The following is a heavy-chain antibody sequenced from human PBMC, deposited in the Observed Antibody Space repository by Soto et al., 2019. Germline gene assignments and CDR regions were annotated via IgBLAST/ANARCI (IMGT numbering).Heavy chain of an antibody. D-gene: IGHD3-10*01. J-gene: IGHJ3*01. V-gene: IGHV1-46*01. CDR2: INPSGGST. Sequence: ASVKVSCKASGYTFTSYYMHWVRQAPGQGLEWMGIINPSGGSTSYAQKFQGRVTMTRDTSTSTVYMELSSLRSEDTAVYYCAREYYYGSGSYGAAFDVWGQGTMVTVSS. CDR3: AREYYYGSGSYGAAFDV. CDR1: GYTFTSYY.